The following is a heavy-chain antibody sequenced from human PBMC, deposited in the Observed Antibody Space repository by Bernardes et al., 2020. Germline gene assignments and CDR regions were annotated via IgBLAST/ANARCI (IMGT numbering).Heavy chain of an antibody. D-gene: IGHD1-26*01. V-gene: IGHV1-2*04. CDR2: INPNNGVT. CDR1: GYTFTGYL. J-gene: IGHJ4*02. Sequence: KVSCKASGYTFTGYLMHWVRQAPGQGLEWMGWINPNNGVTRYAQKFQDWVTMTRDTSISTAYMEVSRLSSDDTAVYYCARDRGSSYEMYYFDYWGQGTLVTVSS. CDR3: ARDRGSSYEMYYFDY.